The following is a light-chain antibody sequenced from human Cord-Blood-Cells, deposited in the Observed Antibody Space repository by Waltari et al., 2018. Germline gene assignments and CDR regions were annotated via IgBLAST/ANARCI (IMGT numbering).Light chain of an antibody. CDR2: EGS. V-gene: IGLV2-23*01. Sequence: QSALTQPASVSGSPGQSITISCTGTSSDVGRYNLVSWYQQHPGKAPKLMIYEGSKRPSGVSNRFSDSKSGNTASRTSAGLQAEDEADYYCCSDAGSSTWVFGGGTKLTVL. CDR1: SSDVGRYNL. CDR3: CSDAGSSTWV. J-gene: IGLJ3*02.